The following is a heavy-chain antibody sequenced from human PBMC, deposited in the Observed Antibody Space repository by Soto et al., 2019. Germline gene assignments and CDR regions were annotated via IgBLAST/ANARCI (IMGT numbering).Heavy chain of an antibody. Sequence: EVQLLESGGGLVQPGGSLRLSCAASGFTFSSYAMSWVRQAPGKGLEWVSAISGSGGSTYYADSVKGRFTISRDNSKNTLYLQRNSLRAEDTAVYYCAKAPRYCSSTSCYAIDYWGQGTLVTVSS. CDR2: ISGSGGST. D-gene: IGHD2-2*01. CDR3: AKAPRYCSSTSCYAIDY. J-gene: IGHJ4*02. CDR1: GFTFSSYA. V-gene: IGHV3-23*01.